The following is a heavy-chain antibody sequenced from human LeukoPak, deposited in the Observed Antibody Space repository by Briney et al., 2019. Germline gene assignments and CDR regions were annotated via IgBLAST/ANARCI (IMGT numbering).Heavy chain of an antibody. CDR2: IKQDGSEK. CDR3: ASTDDSSGYPERPFDY. Sequence: GGSLRLSCAASGFTFSSYWMSWVRQAPGKGLEWVANIKQDGSEKYYVDSVKGRFTISRDNAKNSLYLQMNSLRAEDTAVYYCASTDDSSGYPERPFDYWGQGTLVTVSP. J-gene: IGHJ4*02. V-gene: IGHV3-7*01. CDR1: GFTFSSYW. D-gene: IGHD3-22*01.